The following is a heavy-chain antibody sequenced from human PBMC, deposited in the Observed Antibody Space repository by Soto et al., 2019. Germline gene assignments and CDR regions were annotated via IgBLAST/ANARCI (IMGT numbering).Heavy chain of an antibody. V-gene: IGHV4-31*03. CDR3: ARGGTVTTRAYYYYGMDV. CDR2: IYYSGST. Sequence: QVQLQESGPGLVEPSQTLSLTCTVSGGSISSGGYYWSWIRQHPGKGLEWIGYIYYSGSTYYNPSLKSRVTISVDTSKNQFSLKLSSVTAADTAVYYCARGGTVTTRAYYYYGMDVWGQGTTVTVSS. CDR1: GGSISSGGYY. D-gene: IGHD4-17*01. J-gene: IGHJ6*02.